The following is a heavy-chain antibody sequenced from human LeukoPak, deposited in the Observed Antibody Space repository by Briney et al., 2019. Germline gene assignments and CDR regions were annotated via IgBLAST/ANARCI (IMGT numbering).Heavy chain of an antibody. Sequence: GGSLRLSCAASGFTFSIYSMNWVRQAPGEGLEWVSYISSSSSTIYYADSVKGRFTISRDNSKNTLYLQMNSLRAEDTAVYYCAKDFGGGATWSGSPEYFQHWGQGTLVTVSS. CDR3: AKDFGGGATWSGSPEYFQH. D-gene: IGHD1-26*01. CDR1: GFTFSIYS. J-gene: IGHJ1*01. V-gene: IGHV3-48*01. CDR2: ISSSSSTI.